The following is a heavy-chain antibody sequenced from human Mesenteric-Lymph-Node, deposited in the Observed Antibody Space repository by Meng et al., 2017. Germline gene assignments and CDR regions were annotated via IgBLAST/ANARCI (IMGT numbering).Heavy chain of an antibody. V-gene: IGHV3-74*01. CDR2: IIPDGTGK. J-gene: IGHJ1*01. D-gene: IGHD3-16*01. CDR3: TNDRFNH. CDR1: GFTFSGHW. Sequence: GESLKISCAASGFTFSGHWMHWVRQAPGKGLVWVSRIIPDGTGKTYVDSVKGRFTISRDNAKNMLYLQMNSLRAEDTAVYYCTNDRFNHWGQGTLVTVSS.